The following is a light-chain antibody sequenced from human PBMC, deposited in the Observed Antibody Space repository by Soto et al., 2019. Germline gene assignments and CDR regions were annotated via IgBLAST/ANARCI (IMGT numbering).Light chain of an antibody. CDR2: AAS. Sequence: EVVMTQSPATLSVSPGDKVSLSCRANQTISNTLAWYQQKPGQAPRLPIYAASTRATGVSARFSGSGSGTEFTLTISSLQSEDFTIYYCQYYNNWLATFGGGTKVDIK. V-gene: IGKV3-15*01. CDR1: QTISNT. CDR3: QYYNNWLAT. J-gene: IGKJ4*01.